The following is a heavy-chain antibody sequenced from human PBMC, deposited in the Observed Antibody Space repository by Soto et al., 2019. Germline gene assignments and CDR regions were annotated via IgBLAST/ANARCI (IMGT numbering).Heavy chain of an antibody. CDR1: GYTFTTYA. Sequence: ASVKVSWKASGYTFTTYAMHWVRQAPGQRLEWMGWINIDNGNPKYSQKFQGRVTITRDTSASTAYMELRSLRSDDTAVYYCARGERRDYDFGSGYPKASWGQGTLVTVSS. V-gene: IGHV1-3*04. D-gene: IGHD3-3*01. J-gene: IGHJ5*02. CDR3: ARGERRDYDFGSGYPKAS. CDR2: INIDNGNP.